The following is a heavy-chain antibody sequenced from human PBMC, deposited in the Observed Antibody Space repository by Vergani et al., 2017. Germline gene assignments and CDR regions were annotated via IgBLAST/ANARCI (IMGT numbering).Heavy chain of an antibody. V-gene: IGHV5-51*03. D-gene: IGHD3-10*01. CDR3: ARQYGSGSYYHIGSPLNSPFDY. CDR2: IYPGDSDT. J-gene: IGHJ4*02. CDR1: GYSFTSYW. Sequence: EVELVQSGPEMRKPGESLKISCKGSGYSFTSYWIGWVRQMPGKGLEWMGIIYPGDSDTRYSPSFQGQVTISADKSISTAYLQWSSLKASDTAMYYCARQYGSGSYYHIGSPLNSPFDYWGQGTLVTVSS.